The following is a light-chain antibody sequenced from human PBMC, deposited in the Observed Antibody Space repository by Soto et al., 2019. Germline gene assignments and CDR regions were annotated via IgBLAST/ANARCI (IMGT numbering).Light chain of an antibody. CDR1: QEIRNE. Sequence: IQVRQSPSPLSASVADSGAMTCRASQEIRNELDWYQQKPGKVPKRLIYDASTLQSGVPARFSGGGSGTDFTLTISTLQSEHFADYYCLQHKTYPWPLGQGTKVDIK. CDR2: DAS. J-gene: IGKJ1*01. V-gene: IGKV1-17*01. CDR3: LQHKTYPWP.